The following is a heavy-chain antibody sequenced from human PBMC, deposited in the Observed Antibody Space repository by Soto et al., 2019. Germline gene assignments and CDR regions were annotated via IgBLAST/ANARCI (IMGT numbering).Heavy chain of an antibody. D-gene: IGHD2-8*01. V-gene: IGHV1-46*01. J-gene: IGHJ6*02. Sequence: RASVKVSCKASGYTFTSYYMHWVLQAPGQGLEWMGIINPSGGSTSYAQKFQGRVTMTRDTSTSTVYMELSSLRSEDTAVYYCARGGGHIVLIGAKDYYGMDVWGQGTTVTVSS. CDR3: ARGGGHIVLIGAKDYYGMDV. CDR1: GYTFTSYY. CDR2: INPSGGST.